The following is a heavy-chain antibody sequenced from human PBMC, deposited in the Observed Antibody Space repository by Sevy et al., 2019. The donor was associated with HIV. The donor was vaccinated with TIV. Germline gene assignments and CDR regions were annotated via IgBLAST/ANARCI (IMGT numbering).Heavy chain of an antibody. Sequence: SETLSLTCTVSGASMRSSHYWGWIRQPPGKGLEWIASVYNGGTTYYNPSLKSRVTISVDTSKNQFSLQLSSVTAADTAVYYCARQGGYSYGLGVKPYFDYWGQGTLVTVSS. J-gene: IGHJ4*02. V-gene: IGHV4-39*01. D-gene: IGHD5-18*01. CDR1: GASMRSSHY. CDR2: VYNGGTT. CDR3: ARQGGYSYGLGVKPYFDY.